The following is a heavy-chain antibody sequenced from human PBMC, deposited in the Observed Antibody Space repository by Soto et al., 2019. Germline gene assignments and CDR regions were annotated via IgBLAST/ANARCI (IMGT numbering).Heavy chain of an antibody. CDR3: VKQAHGLDGVAFDY. Sequence: GGSLRLSCAASGFIFSESTIYWVRQVPGKGLEAISAVSTSGRSTYYADSVKDRFTISRDNSKNTLFLQMGSLRPEDTAIYYCVKQAHGLDGVAFDYWGQGTQVTVSS. CDR2: VSTSGRST. CDR1: GFIFSEST. J-gene: IGHJ4*02. D-gene: IGHD2-15*01. V-gene: IGHV3-64D*06.